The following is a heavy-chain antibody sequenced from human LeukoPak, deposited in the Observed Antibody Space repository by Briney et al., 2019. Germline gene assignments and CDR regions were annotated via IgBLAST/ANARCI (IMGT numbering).Heavy chain of an antibody. D-gene: IGHD2-8*01. Sequence: SETLSLTCTVSGGSLSSYYWSWIRQPPGKQLEWIGYIHYSGSTNYNPSLKSRVTISVDTSKNQFSLKLSSVTAADTAVYYCASSIAWVYAIRAGGDAFDIWGQGTMVTVSS. CDR3: ASSIAWVYAIRAGGDAFDI. CDR1: GGSLSSYY. CDR2: IHYSGST. J-gene: IGHJ3*02. V-gene: IGHV4-59*08.